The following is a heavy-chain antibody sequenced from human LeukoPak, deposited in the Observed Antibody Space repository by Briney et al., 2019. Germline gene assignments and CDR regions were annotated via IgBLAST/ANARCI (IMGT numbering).Heavy chain of an antibody. Sequence: PGRSLRLSCAASGFTFSSYAMSWVRQAPGKGLEWVSAISGSGGSTYYADSVKGRFTISRDNSKNTLYLQMNSLRAEDTAVYYYARERVSAYDYWGQGTLVTVSS. J-gene: IGHJ4*02. CDR2: ISGSGGST. V-gene: IGHV3-23*01. CDR1: GFTFSSYA. CDR3: ARERVSAYDY.